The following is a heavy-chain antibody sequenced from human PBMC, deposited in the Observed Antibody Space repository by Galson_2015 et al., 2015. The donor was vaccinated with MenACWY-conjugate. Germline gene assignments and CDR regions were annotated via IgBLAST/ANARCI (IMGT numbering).Heavy chain of an antibody. D-gene: IGHD3-3*01. CDR2: IIPIFGTA. V-gene: IGHV1-69*13. CDR1: GGTFSSYA. CDR3: ASFLEWLNFDI. J-gene: IGHJ3*02. Sequence: SVKVSCKASGGTFSSYAISGVRQAPGQGLEWMGGIIPIFGTANYAQKFQGRVTITADESTSPAYMELSSLRSEDTAVYYCASFLEWLNFDIWGQGTMVTVSS.